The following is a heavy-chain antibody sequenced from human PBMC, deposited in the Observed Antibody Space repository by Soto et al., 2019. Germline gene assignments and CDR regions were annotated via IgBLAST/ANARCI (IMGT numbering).Heavy chain of an antibody. Sequence: GASVKFSCKASGYTFTSYGISWVRQAPGQGLEWMGWISAYNGNTNYAQKLQGRVTMTTDTSTSTAYMELRSLRSDDTAVYYCARILGYCSSTSCYSDDNWFDPWGQGTLVTVSS. CDR2: ISAYNGNT. CDR3: ARILGYCSSTSCYSDDNWFDP. J-gene: IGHJ5*02. D-gene: IGHD2-2*02. V-gene: IGHV1-18*01. CDR1: GYTFTSYG.